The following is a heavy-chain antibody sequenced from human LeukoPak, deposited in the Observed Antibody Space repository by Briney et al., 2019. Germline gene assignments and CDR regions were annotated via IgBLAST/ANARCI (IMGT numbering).Heavy chain of an antibody. CDR1: GGTFSSYA. D-gene: IGHD6-6*01. Sequence: GSSVKVSCKASGGTFSSYAISWVRQAPGQGLEWMGRIIPILGIANYAQEFQGRVTITADKSTSTAYMELSSLRSEDTAVYYCARVMLSSSSSYYYYYGMDVWGQGTTVTVSS. CDR2: IIPILGIA. V-gene: IGHV1-69*04. J-gene: IGHJ6*02. CDR3: ARVMLSSSSSYYYYYGMDV.